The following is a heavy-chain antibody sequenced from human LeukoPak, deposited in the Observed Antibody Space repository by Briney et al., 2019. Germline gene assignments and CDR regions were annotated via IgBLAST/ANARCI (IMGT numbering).Heavy chain of an antibody. D-gene: IGHD6-19*01. V-gene: IGHV4-31*11. J-gene: IGHJ4*02. CDR3: ARAGIAVAGSPGLDY. CDR2: IYYSGST. CDR1: GGSFSGYY. Sequence: SETLSLTCAVYGGSFSGYYWSWIRQHPGKGLEWIGYIYYSGSTYYNPSLKSRVTISVDTSKNQFSLKLSSVTAADTAVYYCARAGIAVAGSPGLDYWGQGTLVTVSS.